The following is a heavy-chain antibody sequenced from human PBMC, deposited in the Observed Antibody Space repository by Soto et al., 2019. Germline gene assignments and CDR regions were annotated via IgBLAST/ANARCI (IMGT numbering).Heavy chain of an antibody. V-gene: IGHV3-30*18. J-gene: IGHJ4*02. CDR3: AKDSETYYYGSGSYYNSGYFDY. CDR2: ISYDGSNK. CDR1: GFTFSSYG. D-gene: IGHD3-10*01. Sequence: LRLSCAASGFTFSSYGMHWVRQAPGKGLEWVAVISYDGSNKYYADSVKGRFTISRDNSKNTLYLQMNSLRAEDTAVYYCAKDSETYYYGSGSYYNSGYFDYWGQGTLVTVSS.